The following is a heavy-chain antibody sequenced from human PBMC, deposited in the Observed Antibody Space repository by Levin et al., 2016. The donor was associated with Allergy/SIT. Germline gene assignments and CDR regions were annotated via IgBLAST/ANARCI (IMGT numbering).Heavy chain of an antibody. J-gene: IGHJ4*02. CDR1: GFTFSSYS. V-gene: IGHV3-21*01. CDR2: ISSSSSYI. Sequence: GESLKISCAASGFTFSSYSMNWVRQAPGKGLEWVSSISSSSSYIYYADSVKGRFTISRDNAKNSLYLQMNSLRAEDTAVYYCARVGGSSASFDYWGQGTLVTVSS. CDR3: ARVGGSSASFDY. D-gene: IGHD1-26*01.